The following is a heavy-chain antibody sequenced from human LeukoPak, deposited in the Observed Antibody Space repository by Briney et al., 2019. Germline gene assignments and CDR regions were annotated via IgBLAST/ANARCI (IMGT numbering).Heavy chain of an antibody. J-gene: IGHJ4*02. D-gene: IGHD3-3*01. V-gene: IGHV4-38-2*02. Sequence: SETLSLTCTVSGYSISSGYYWGWIRQPPGKGLEWIGSIYYSGSTYYNPSLKSRVTISVDTSKNQFSLKLSSVTAADTAVYYCARSIRFLDYWGQGTLVTVSS. CDR2: IYYSGST. CDR1: GYSISSGYY. CDR3: ARSIRFLDY.